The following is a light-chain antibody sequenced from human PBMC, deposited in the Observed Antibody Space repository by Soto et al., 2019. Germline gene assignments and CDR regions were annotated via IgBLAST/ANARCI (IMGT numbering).Light chain of an antibody. J-gene: IGLJ2*01. CDR3: AVWDDSLNGVV. CDR1: SSNIGSNT. Sequence: QSVLTQPPSASGTPGQRVTISCSGSSSNIGSNTVNWYQQLPGTAPKLLIYNYNQRPSGVPDRFSGSRSGTSASLAISGLQSEDEADYYCAVWDDSLNGVVFGGGTKLTVL. V-gene: IGLV1-44*01. CDR2: NYN.